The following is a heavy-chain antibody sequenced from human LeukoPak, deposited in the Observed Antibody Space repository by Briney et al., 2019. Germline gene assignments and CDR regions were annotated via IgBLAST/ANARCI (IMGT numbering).Heavy chain of an antibody. D-gene: IGHD6-19*01. Sequence: GGSLRLSCAASGFTVSSSSMNWVRLGPGKRLKWVSVISSDGNTYYADSVKGRFTISRDNSRNTLSLQMHGLRADDTAVYYCARGQEQFSSPWQWGPRRKNFYYYGMDVWGQGTTVTVSS. CDR2: ISSDGNT. CDR1: GFTVSSSS. J-gene: IGHJ6*02. CDR3: ARGQEQFSSPWQWGPRRKNFYYYGMDV. V-gene: IGHV3-66*01.